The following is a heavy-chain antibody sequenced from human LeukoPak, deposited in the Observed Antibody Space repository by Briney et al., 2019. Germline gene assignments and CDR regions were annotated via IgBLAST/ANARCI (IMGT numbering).Heavy chain of an antibody. V-gene: IGHV4-30-2*01. CDR2: IYHSGST. D-gene: IGHD2-15*01. CDR1: GGSISSGGYY. J-gene: IGHJ3*02. Sequence: SQTLSLTCTVSGGSISSGGYYWSWIRQPPEKGLEWIGYIYHSGSTYYNPSLKSRVTISVDRSKNQFSLKLSSVTAADTAVYYCARYLDCSGGSCYRALDAFDIWGQGTMVTVSS. CDR3: ARYLDCSGGSCYRALDAFDI.